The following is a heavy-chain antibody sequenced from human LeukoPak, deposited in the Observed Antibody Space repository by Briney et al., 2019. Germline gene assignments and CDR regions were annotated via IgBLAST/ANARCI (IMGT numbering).Heavy chain of an antibody. Sequence: PGGSLRLSCAASGFTFSSYSMNWVRQAPGKGLEWVSSISSSSSYIYYADSVKGRFTISRDNAKNSLYLQMNSLRAEDTAVYYCAREGQQWLVYYFDYWGQGTLVTVSS. J-gene: IGHJ4*02. CDR1: GFTFSSYS. CDR3: AREGQQWLVYYFDY. D-gene: IGHD6-19*01. V-gene: IGHV3-21*01. CDR2: ISSSSSYI.